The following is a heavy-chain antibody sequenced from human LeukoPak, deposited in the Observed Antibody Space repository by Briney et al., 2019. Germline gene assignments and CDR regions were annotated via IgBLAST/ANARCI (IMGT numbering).Heavy chain of an antibody. J-gene: IGHJ3*02. D-gene: IGHD6-6*01. CDR1: GGSISSGDYY. V-gene: IGHV4-39*01. CDR3: ARHGHIAARLASGAFDI. CDR2: IYYSGST. Sequence: SETLSLTCTVSGGSISSGDYYWGWIRQPPGKGLEWIGSIYYSGSTYYNPSLKSRVSISVDTSKNQFSLKLSSVTAADTAVYYCARHGHIAARLASGAFDIWGQGTMVTVSS.